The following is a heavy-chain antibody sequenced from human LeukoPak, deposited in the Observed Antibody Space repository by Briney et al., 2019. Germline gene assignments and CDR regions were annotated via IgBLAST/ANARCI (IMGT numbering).Heavy chain of an antibody. CDR3: ARVDYSR. V-gene: IGHV1-8*01. D-gene: IGHD6-13*01. Sequence: ASVKVSCKASGYTFTSYDINWVRQAPGQRLEWMGQMNSHSGNTDYAQKFRGRVTITRDTSASTAYMELSSLRSEDTAVYYCARVDYSRWGQGTLVTVSS. CDR1: GYTFTSYD. CDR2: MNSHSGNT. J-gene: IGHJ4*02.